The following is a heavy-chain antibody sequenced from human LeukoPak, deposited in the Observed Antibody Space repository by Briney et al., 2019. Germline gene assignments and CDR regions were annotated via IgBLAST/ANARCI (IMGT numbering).Heavy chain of an antibody. D-gene: IGHD1-14*01. CDR1: GFTFSSYS. J-gene: IGHJ4*02. CDR3: ASGIRRIPTSAETDF. CDR2: ISSSSSTI. V-gene: IGHV3-48*01. Sequence: GGSLRLSCAASGFTFSSYSTNWVRQAPGKGLEWVSYISSSSSTIYYADSVKGRFTISRDNAKNSLYLQMNSLRAEDTAVYYCASGIRRIPTSAETDFGGQGTLVTVSS.